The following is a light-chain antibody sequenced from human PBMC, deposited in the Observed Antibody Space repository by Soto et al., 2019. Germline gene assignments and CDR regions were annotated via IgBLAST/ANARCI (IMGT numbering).Light chain of an antibody. CDR2: KAA. V-gene: IGKV1-5*03. J-gene: IGKJ1*01. CDR3: QQYNSYWT. Sequence: DIQMTQYPSTLSASVGDRVTITCRASQSISSWLAWYQQKPGKAPKLLIYKAASLESGVPSRFRGSGSGTEVTLTSSSIQADDFATYFFQQYNSYWTFGQGTKVEI. CDR1: QSISSW.